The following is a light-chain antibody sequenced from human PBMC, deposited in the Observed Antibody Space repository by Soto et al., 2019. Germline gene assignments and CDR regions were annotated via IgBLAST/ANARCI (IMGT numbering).Light chain of an antibody. J-gene: IGLJ2*01. CDR2: GNS. V-gene: IGLV1-40*01. CDR3: QSYDSSLSGVV. Sequence: QSVLTQPPSVSGPPGQRVTISATGATPNIGAGYDVHWYQQLPGTAPKLLIYGNSNRPSGVPDRFSGSKSGTSASLAITGLQAEDEADYYCQSYDSSLSGVVFGGGTKVTVL. CDR1: TPNIGAGYD.